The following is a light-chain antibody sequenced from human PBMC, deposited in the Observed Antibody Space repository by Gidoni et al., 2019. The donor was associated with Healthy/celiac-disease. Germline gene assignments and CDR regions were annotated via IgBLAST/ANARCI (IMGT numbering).Light chain of an antibody. J-gene: IGKJ3*01. Sequence: DIVMTQYPDSLAVSLGERATINCKSSQSVLYSSNNKNDLSWYQQKPGQPPKLLIYWASTRESGVPDRFSGSGSGTDFTLTISSLQAEDVAVYYCQQYYSTPLTFXPXTKVDIK. CDR1: QSVLYSSNNKND. CDR3: QQYYSTPLT. CDR2: WAS. V-gene: IGKV4-1*01.